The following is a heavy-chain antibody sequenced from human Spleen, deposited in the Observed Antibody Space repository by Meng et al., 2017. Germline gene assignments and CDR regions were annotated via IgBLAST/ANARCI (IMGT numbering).Heavy chain of an antibody. Sequence: GESLKISCAASGFSFSTYSMNWVRQAPGKGLEWVSLISSSSSSYVYYADSLKGRFTISRDNGKNSLYLQMNSLRPEDTALYFCTKSWAVLAATGAFDMWGQGTLVTVSS. J-gene: IGHJ3*02. D-gene: IGHD2-15*01. V-gene: IGHV3-21*04. CDR1: GFSFSTYS. CDR3: TKSWAVLAATGAFDM. CDR2: ISSSSSSYV.